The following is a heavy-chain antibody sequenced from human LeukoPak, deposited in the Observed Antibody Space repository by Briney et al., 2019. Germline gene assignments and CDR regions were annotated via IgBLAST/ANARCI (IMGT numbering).Heavy chain of an antibody. V-gene: IGHV3-30*18. CDR1: GFTFSSYG. CDR3: ANWPHDAFDI. J-gene: IGHJ3*02. Sequence: GGSLRLSCAASGFTFSSYGMHWVRQAPGKGLEWVAVISYDGSNKYYAGSVKGRFTISRDNSKNTLYLQMNSLRVEDTAVYYCANWPHDAFDIWGQGTMVTVSS. CDR2: ISYDGSNK.